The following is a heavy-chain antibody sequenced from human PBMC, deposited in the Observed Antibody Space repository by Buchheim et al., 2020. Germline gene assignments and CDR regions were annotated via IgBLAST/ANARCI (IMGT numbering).Heavy chain of an antibody. J-gene: IGHJ4*02. CDR2: INHSGST. CDR3: ARVRGGTTVVTREV. CDR1: GGSFSGFY. D-gene: IGHD4-23*01. Sequence: QVQLQQWGAGLLKPSETLSLTCAVYGGSFSGFYWSWIRQPPGTGLEWIGEINHSGSTNYNPSLKSRVTITVDTSKNQFSLKLGSVTAADTAVYYCARVRGGTTVVTREVWGQGTL. V-gene: IGHV4-34*02.